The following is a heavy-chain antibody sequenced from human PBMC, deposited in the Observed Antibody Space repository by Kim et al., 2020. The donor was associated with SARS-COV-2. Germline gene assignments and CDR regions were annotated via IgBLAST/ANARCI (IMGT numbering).Heavy chain of an antibody. CDR3: ARCDDIVVVPAAKRGWNWFDP. J-gene: IGHJ5*02. D-gene: IGHD2-2*01. CDR2: TYYRSKWYN. CDR1: GDSVSSNSAA. V-gene: IGHV6-1*01. Sequence: SQTLSLTCAISGDSVSSNSAAWNWIRQSPSRGLEWLGRTYYRSKWYNDYAVSVKSRITINPDTSKNQFSLQLNSVTPEDTAVYYCARCDDIVVVPAAKRGWNWFDPWGQGTLVTVSS.